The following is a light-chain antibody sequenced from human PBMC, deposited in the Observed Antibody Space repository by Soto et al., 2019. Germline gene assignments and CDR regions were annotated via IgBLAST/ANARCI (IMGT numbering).Light chain of an antibody. V-gene: IGKV2-28*01. J-gene: IGKJ1*01. CDR3: MQALQTPWT. CDR2: LGS. CDR1: QSLLHTNAYNY. Sequence: DIVMTQSPLSLPVTPGEPASISCRSSQSLLHTNAYNYLDWYLQKPGQSPQLLIYLGSNRASGVPGGFSGSGSGTDFTLKISRVEAEDVGVYYCMQALQTPWTFGQGTKVEIK.